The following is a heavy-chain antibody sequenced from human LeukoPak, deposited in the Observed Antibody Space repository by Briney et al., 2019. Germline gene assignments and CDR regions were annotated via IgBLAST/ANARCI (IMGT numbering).Heavy chain of an antibody. CDR3: ARGAISVAGHFDY. J-gene: IGHJ4*02. Sequence: ASVKVSCKASGYTFTGYYMHWVRQAPGQGLEWMGWINPNSGGTNYAQKFQGRVTMTRDTSISTAYMELSRLRSDDTAVYYCARGAISVAGHFDYWGQGTLVTVSS. CDR1: GYTFTGYY. CDR2: INPNSGGT. V-gene: IGHV1-2*02. D-gene: IGHD6-19*01.